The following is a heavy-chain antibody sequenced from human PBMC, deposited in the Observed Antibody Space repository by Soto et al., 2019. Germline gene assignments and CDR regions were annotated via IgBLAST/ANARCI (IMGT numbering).Heavy chain of an antibody. Sequence: QVQLVQSGAEVKKPGSSVKVSCKASGGTFSSYTISWVRQAPGQGLEWMGRIIPILGITNYAQKFQGRVTITADKSTSAAYMALSSLRSEYTAVYYCAREEYYYGSGAFFDYWGQGTLVPVSS. J-gene: IGHJ4*02. CDR3: AREEYYYGSGAFFDY. D-gene: IGHD3-10*01. CDR2: IIPILGIT. CDR1: GGTFSSYT. V-gene: IGHV1-69*08.